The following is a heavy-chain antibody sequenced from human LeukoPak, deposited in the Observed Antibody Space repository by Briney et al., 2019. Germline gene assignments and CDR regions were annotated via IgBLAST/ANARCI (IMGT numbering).Heavy chain of an antibody. D-gene: IGHD3-22*01. CDR2: ISYDGSNK. J-gene: IGHJ4*02. CDR3: AKDRYYYDSSGSIYFDY. V-gene: IGHV3-30*18. Sequence: PGKSLRLSCAASGFTFSSYGMNWVRQAPGKGLEWVAVISYDGSNKYYADSVKGRFTISRDNSKNTLYLQMNSLRAEDTAVYYCAKDRYYYDSSGSIYFDYWGQGTLVTVSS. CDR1: GFTFSSYG.